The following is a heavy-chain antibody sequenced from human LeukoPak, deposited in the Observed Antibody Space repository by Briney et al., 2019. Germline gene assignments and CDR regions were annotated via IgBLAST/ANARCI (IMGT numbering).Heavy chain of an antibody. Sequence: GGSLRLSCAASEFTFVRYAMSWVRQAPGKGLEWVSYISSSSFKIGYADSVKGRFTISRDNSKNSLYLQMGSLRVEDTAVYYCVRDPSYGSSWYYYMDVWGKGTTVTGSS. CDR1: EFTFVRYA. CDR2: ISSSSFKI. D-gene: IGHD6-13*01. V-gene: IGHV3-48*04. CDR3: VRDPSYGSSWYYYMDV. J-gene: IGHJ6*03.